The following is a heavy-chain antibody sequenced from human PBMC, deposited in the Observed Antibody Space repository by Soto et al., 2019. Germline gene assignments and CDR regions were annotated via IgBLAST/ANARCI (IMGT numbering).Heavy chain of an antibody. V-gene: IGHV3-33*01. CDR1: GFTFSSYG. CDR3: ARGPSVGGFDY. D-gene: IGHD3-10*01. CDR2: IWYDGSNK. J-gene: IGHJ4*02. Sequence: QVQLVESGGGVVQPGRSLRLSCAASGFTFSSYGMHWVRQAPGKGLEWVAVIWYDGSNKYYADSVKGRFTISRDNSKNTLYLQMNSLRAEDTAGYYCARGPSVGGFDYWGQGTLVTVSS.